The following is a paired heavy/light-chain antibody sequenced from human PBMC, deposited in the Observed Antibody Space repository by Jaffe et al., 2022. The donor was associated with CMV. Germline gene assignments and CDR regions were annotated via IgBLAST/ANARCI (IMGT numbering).Heavy chain of an antibody. CDR1: GFTFGNYG. Sequence: QVQLVESGGGVVQPGRSLRLSCAGSGFTFGNYGIHWVRQAPGKGLEWMALITYDGRNIYYEDSVKGRFTLSRDNSKNTVYLQMSSLRPEDTAVYYCAKSPRRDGSFLEYWGPGTLVTVSS. V-gene: IGHV3-30*18. J-gene: IGHJ4*02. CDR3: AKSPRRDGSFLEY. D-gene: IGHD3-10*01. CDR2: ITYDGRNI.
Light chain of an antibody. J-gene: IGKJ2*01. V-gene: IGKV1-5*03. CDR1: QSISSW. Sequence: DIQMFQSPPTLSASVGDRVSIACRASQSISSWLAWYQQKPGKAPKLLITKASTVQSGVPSRFSGSGSGTEFTLTISSLQPDDSATYYCQQYNSYPETFGQGTKLEIK. CDR2: KAS. CDR3: QQYNSYPET.